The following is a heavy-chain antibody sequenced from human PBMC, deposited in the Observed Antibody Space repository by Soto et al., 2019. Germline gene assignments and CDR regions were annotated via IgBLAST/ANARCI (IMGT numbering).Heavy chain of an antibody. J-gene: IGHJ1*01. V-gene: IGHV3-23*01. D-gene: IGHD2-15*01. CDR1: GFTFSSYA. CDR2: ISGSGGST. Sequence: GGSLRLSCAASGFTFSSYAMSWVRQAPGKGLEWVSAISGSGGSTYYADSVKGRFTISRDNSKNTLYLQMNSLRAEDTAVYYCAKDFSYCSGGSCYSLSPRTQRAEYFQHWGQGTLVTVSS. CDR3: AKDFSYCSGGSCYSLSPRTQRAEYFQH.